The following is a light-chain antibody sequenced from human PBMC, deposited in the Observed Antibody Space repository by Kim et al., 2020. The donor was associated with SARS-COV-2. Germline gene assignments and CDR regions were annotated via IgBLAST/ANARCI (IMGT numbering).Light chain of an antibody. CDR2: GAS. J-gene: IGKJ4*01. CDR1: QNVGSN. V-gene: IGKV3-15*01. CDR3: QQSKNWPT. Sequence: SVAPGERATLSSRASQNVGSNLAWYQQKPGQAPRLLLYGASHRAPDIPARFSGSGSGAEFTLTIYSLQSEDFAVYYCQQSKNWPTFGGGTKVDIK.